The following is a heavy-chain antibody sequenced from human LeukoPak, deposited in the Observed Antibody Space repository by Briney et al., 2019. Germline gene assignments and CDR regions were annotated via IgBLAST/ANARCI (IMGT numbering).Heavy chain of an antibody. Sequence: GGSLRLSCSASGFTFSNCAMHWVCQAPGKGPEYVSVISSYGDKTYYADSVKGRFTISRDNSKNTVSLQMSSLRAEDTAVYYCVKDLYKGDTSSWYYFDYWGQGTLVTVCS. CDR3: VKDLYKGDTSSWYYFDY. D-gene: IGHD6-13*01. J-gene: IGHJ4*02. V-gene: IGHV3-64D*06. CDR2: ISSYGDKT. CDR1: GFTFSNCA.